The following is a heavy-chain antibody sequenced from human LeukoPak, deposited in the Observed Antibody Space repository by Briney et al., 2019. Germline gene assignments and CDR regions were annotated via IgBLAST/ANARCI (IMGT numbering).Heavy chain of an antibody. CDR2: ISAYNGNT. Sequence: ASVKVSCKASGYTLTSYGISRVRQAPGQGLEWMGWISAYNGNTNYAQKLQGRVTMTTDTSTSTAYMELRSLRSDDTAVYYCGRDIVVVAATSPFDYWGQGTLVTVSS. CDR1: GYTLTSYG. V-gene: IGHV1-18*01. J-gene: IGHJ4*02. CDR3: GRDIVVVAATSPFDY. D-gene: IGHD2-15*01.